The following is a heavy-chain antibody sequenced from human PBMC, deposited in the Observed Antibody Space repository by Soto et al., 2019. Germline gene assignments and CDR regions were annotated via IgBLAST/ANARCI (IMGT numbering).Heavy chain of an antibody. V-gene: IGHV1-69*13. CDR2: IIPIFGTA. J-gene: IGHJ6*02. D-gene: IGHD6-13*01. Sequence: SVKVSCKASGGTFSSYAISRVRQAPGQGLEWMGGIIPIFGTANYAQKFQGRVTITADESTSTAYLELSSLRSEDTAVYYCARGRIAAVRMDVWGQGTTVSVSS. CDR1: GGTFSSYA. CDR3: ARGRIAAVRMDV.